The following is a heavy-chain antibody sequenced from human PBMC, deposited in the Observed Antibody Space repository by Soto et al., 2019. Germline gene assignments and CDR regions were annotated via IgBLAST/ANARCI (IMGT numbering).Heavy chain of an antibody. V-gene: IGHV3-9*01. CDR2: ISWNSGSI. J-gene: IGHJ4*02. Sequence: PGGSLRLSCAASGFTFDDYAMHWVRQAPGKGLEWVSGISWNSGSIGYADSVKGRFTISRDNAKNSLYLQMNSLRAEDTALYYCAKDYCSSTSCYRPWDYWGQGTLVTVSS. CDR3: AKDYCSSTSCYRPWDY. CDR1: GFTFDDYA. D-gene: IGHD2-2*01.